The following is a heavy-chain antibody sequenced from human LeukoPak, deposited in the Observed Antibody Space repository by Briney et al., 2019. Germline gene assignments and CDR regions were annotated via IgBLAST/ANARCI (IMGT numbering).Heavy chain of an antibody. J-gene: IGHJ2*01. Sequence: SETLSLTCAVYGGSFSGYYWSWIRQPPGKGLEWIGEINHSGSTNYNPSLKSRVTISVDTSKNQFSLKLSSVTAADTAVYYCTRESRPGYFDLWGRGTLVTVSS. CDR1: GGSFSGYY. CDR2: INHSGST. CDR3: TRESRPGYFDL. D-gene: IGHD6-13*01. V-gene: IGHV4-34*01.